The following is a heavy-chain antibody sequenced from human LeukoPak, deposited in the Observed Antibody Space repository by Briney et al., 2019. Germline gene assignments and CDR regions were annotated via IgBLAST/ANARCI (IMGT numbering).Heavy chain of an antibody. CDR3: ARDPKITMVRGPIYKGDWFDP. D-gene: IGHD3-10*01. CDR2: IYPRDGST. Sequence: ASVKVSCKASGYTLTNNYLHWVRQAPGQGLEWMGMIYPRDGSTSYAQNFQGRVTMTTDTSTSTAYMELRSLRSDDTAVYYCARDPKITMVRGPIYKGDWFDPWGQGTLVTVSS. V-gene: IGHV1-46*01. J-gene: IGHJ5*02. CDR1: GYTLTNNY.